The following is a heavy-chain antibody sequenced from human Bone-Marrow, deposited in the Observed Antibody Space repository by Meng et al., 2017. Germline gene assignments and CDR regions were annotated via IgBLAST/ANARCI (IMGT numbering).Heavy chain of an antibody. D-gene: IGHD3-22*01. Sequence: GESLKISCAASGFTFSNYWMTWVRQAPGKGLEWVANIKKDGSEKYYVDSVKGRFTISRDNAKNSLYLQINSLRAEDTAMYYCARSYDSSGYYYEYYFDYWGQGTLVTVSS. CDR3: ARSYDSSGYYYEYYFDY. V-gene: IGHV3-7*01. CDR2: IKKDGSEK. CDR1: GFTFSNYW. J-gene: IGHJ4*02.